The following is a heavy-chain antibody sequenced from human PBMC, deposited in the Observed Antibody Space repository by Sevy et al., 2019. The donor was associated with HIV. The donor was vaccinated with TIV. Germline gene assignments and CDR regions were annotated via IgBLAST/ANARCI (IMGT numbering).Heavy chain of an antibody. D-gene: IGHD5-18*01. V-gene: IGHV3-7*01. CDR3: ARGGYSYGSY. CDR1: GFTFSNSW. Sequence: GGSLRLSCEASGFTFSNSWMSWVRQFPGKGLEWVANIKEDGSEKNYVDSVKGRFTISRDKAKNSLYLEMNSLTVEDTAVCYCARGGYSYGSYWGQGALVTVSS. J-gene: IGHJ4*02. CDR2: IKEDGSEK.